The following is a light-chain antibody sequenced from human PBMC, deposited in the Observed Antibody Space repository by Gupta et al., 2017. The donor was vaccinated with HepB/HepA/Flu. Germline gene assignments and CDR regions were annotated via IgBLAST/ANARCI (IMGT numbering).Light chain of an antibody. CDR1: QSISNK. CDR2: DAS. V-gene: IGKV3-15*01. Sequence: EIVMTQSSATLSVSPGERATLSCRTTQSISNKLAWYQQRPGQVPRLLIYDASTRATGVPPRFTGSWSGTDFTRTSVYLRADDFSVYFCQQYATWVTFGEGTKVEV. J-gene: IGKJ4*01. CDR3: QQYATWVT.